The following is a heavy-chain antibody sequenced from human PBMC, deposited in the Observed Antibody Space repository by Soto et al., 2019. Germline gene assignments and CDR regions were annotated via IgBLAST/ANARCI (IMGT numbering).Heavy chain of an antibody. CDR1: GYSFTSYW. D-gene: IGHD6-6*01. V-gene: IGHV1-69*01. Sequence: VQLVQSGAEVKKPGESLKISCKGSGYSFTSYWIDWVRQMPGKGLEWMGIIPIFGTANYAQKFQGRVTITADESTSTAYMELSSLRSEDTAVYYCARGNSSYYFDYWGQGTLVTVSS. CDR3: ARGNSSYYFDY. CDR2: IIPIFGTA. J-gene: IGHJ4*02.